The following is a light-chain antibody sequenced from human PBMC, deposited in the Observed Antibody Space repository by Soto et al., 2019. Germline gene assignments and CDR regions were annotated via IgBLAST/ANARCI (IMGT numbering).Light chain of an antibody. CDR3: QQLNSYPLT. CDR1: QTISSW. V-gene: IGKV1-5*03. Sequence: DIRMTQSPSTLSGSVGDRVTITCRASQTISSWLAWYQQKPGKAPKLLIYKASTLKSGVPSRFSGSGSGTEFTLTISSLQPDDFATYYCQQLNSYPLTFGGGTKVDI. CDR2: KAS. J-gene: IGKJ4*01.